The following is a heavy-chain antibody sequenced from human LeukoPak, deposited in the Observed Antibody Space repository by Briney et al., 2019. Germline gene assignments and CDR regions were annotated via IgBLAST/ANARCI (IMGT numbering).Heavy chain of an antibody. V-gene: IGHV3-30-3*01. J-gene: IGHJ4*02. D-gene: IGHD6-19*01. CDR3: ARNSAYSSGWTVGY. CDR2: ISYDGSNK. CDR1: GFTFSSYA. Sequence: GGSLRLSCAASGFTFSSYAMHWVRQAPGKGLEWVAVISYDGSNKYYADSVRGRFTISRDNSKNTLYLQMNSLRAEDTAVYYCARNSAYSSGWTVGYWGQGTLVTVSS.